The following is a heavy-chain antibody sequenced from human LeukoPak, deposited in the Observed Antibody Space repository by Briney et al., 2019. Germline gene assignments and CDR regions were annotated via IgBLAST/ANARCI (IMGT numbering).Heavy chain of an antibody. CDR2: IYYNRST. CDR3: ARDLHDRSGYYYNY. Sequence: SETLPLTCTVSGGSISSSSYYRGWIPQPPGKGLEWSGSIYYNRSTYYNPSLKSRVTVAVYTSKNPLSLKLSTVTAADTVVYYCARDLHDRSGYYYNYWGQGTLITVSS. J-gene: IGHJ4*02. D-gene: IGHD3-22*01. CDR1: GGSISSSSYY. V-gene: IGHV4-39*07.